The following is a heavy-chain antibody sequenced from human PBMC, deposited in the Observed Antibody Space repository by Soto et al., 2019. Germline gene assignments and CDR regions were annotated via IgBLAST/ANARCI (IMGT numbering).Heavy chain of an antibody. CDR2: IYSDGTT. J-gene: IGHJ6*02. CDR1: GFTVSSNY. V-gene: IGHV3-53*01. Sequence: LRLSCAASGFTVSSNYMTWVRQAPGKGLEWVSVIYSDGTTYYADSVKGRFTISRDNSKNTLYLQMNSLRAEDTAVYYCARDRYSKSDYKYGMDVWGQGTTVTVSS. CDR3: ARDRYSKSDYKYGMDV. D-gene: IGHD6-13*01.